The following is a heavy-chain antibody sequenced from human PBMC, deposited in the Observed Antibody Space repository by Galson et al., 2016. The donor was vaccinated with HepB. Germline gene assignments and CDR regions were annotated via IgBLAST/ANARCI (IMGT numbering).Heavy chain of an antibody. CDR1: GLTFSNAW. CDR2: LGGSGGTT. D-gene: IGHD3-3*01. Sequence: SLRLSCAASGLTFSNAWMSWVRQAPGKGLEWVSSLGGSGGTTYYADSVKGRFVISRDNPRSLMYLEMTGLRADDAAVYYCARPLLPESRVATFKLRRRSHFSGMDVWGRGTTVTVSS. V-gene: IGHV3-23*01. CDR3: ARPLLPESRVATFKLRRRSHFSGMDV. J-gene: IGHJ6*02.